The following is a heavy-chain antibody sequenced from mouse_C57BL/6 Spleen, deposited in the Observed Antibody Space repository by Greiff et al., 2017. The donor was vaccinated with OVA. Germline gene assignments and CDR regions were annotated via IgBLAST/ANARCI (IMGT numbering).Heavy chain of an antibody. CDR1: GYTFTSYW. CDR2: INPSNGGT. J-gene: IGHJ3*01. V-gene: IGHV1-53*01. Sequence: QVQLQQPGTDLVKPGASVTLSCTASGYTFTSYWMHWVKQRPGQGLEWLGDINPSNGGTNYNAMFKSKARLTEDKSSSTAYMQISSLTSEDTAVYYCARGEDSSAWFAYWGQGTLVTVSA. CDR3: ARGEDSSAWFAY. D-gene: IGHD3-2*01.